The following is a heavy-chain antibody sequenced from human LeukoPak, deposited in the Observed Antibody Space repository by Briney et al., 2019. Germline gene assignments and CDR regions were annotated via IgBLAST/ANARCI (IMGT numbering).Heavy chain of an antibody. CDR3: ARGYPRFTIFGVVIVPDFDY. CDR1: GGSFSGYY. D-gene: IGHD3-3*01. V-gene: IGHV4-34*01. CDR2: INHSGST. Sequence: SETLSLTCAVYGGSFSGYYWSRIRQPPGKGLEWIGEINHSGSTNYNPSLKSRVTISVDTSKNQFSLKLSSVTAADTAVYYCARGYPRFTIFGVVIVPDFDYWGQGTLVTVSS. J-gene: IGHJ4*02.